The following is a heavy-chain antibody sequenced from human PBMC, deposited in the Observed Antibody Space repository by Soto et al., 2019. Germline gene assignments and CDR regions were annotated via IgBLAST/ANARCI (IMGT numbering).Heavy chain of an antibody. CDR1: GYTFTSYA. Sequence: ASVKVSGKASGYTFTSYAMHWVRQAPGQRLEWMGWINAGNGNTKYSQKFQGRVTITRDTSASTAYMELSSLRSEDTAVYYCAAGPTVPAAISASRHYYSMDVWGQGTTATVSS. J-gene: IGHJ6*02. V-gene: IGHV1-3*01. D-gene: IGHD2-2*01. CDR2: INAGNGNT. CDR3: AAGPTVPAAISASRHYYSMDV.